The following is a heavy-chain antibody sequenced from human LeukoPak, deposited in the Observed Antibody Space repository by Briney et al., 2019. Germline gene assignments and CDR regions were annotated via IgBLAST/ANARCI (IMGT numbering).Heavy chain of an antibody. CDR1: GGSFSGYY. V-gene: IGHV4-34*01. D-gene: IGHD3-10*01. Sequence: PSETLSLTCAVYGGSFSGYYWSWIRQPPGKGLEWIGEINHSGSTNYNPSRKSRVTISVDTSKNQFSLKLSSVTAADTAVYYCARGFGRGSSWGQGTLVTVSS. CDR3: ARGFGRGSS. J-gene: IGHJ5*02. CDR2: INHSGST.